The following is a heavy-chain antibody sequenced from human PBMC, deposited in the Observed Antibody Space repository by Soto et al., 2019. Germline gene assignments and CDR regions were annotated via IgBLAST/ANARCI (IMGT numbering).Heavy chain of an antibody. CDR3: ARVGGYVWGSTEYYFDY. CDR2: IYYSGST. Sequence: QVQLQESGPGLVKPSQTLSLTCTVSGGSISSGGYYWSWIRQHPGKGLEWIGYIYYSGSTYYTPSIKSRVTISVDTSKNQFSLKLSSVTAADTAVYYCARVGGYVWGSTEYYFDYWGQGTLVTVSS. J-gene: IGHJ4*02. V-gene: IGHV4-31*03. D-gene: IGHD3-16*01. CDR1: GGSISSGGYY.